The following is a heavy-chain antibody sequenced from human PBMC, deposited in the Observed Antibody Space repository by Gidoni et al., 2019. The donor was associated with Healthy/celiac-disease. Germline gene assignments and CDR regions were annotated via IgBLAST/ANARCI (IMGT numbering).Heavy chain of an antibody. Sequence: QVQLQESGPGLGKPSQTLSLTCTVSGGSISSGGYYWSWIRQHPGKGLEWIGYIYYSGSTYYHPSLKSRVTISVDTSKNQFSLKLSSVTAADTAVYYCAREVAYCGGDCYSRPPLGRAFDIWGQGTMVTVSS. D-gene: IGHD2-21*02. V-gene: IGHV4-31*03. CDR2: IYYSGST. J-gene: IGHJ3*02. CDR3: AREVAYCGGDCYSRPPLGRAFDI. CDR1: GGSISSGGYY.